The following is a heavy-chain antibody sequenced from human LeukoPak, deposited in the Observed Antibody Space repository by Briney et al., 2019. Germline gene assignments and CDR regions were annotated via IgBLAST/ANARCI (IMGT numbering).Heavy chain of an antibody. CDR1: GLTVSGSY. Sequence: SGGSLRLSCAASGLTVSGSYMSWVRQAPGKGLEWVSVIYSGGSTYYADSVKGRFTISRDNSKNTLYLQMNSLRDEDTAVYYCARGVSYSSGCIGYWGQGTLVTVSS. D-gene: IGHD6-19*01. CDR2: IYSGGST. J-gene: IGHJ4*02. V-gene: IGHV3-53*01. CDR3: ARGVSYSSGCIGY.